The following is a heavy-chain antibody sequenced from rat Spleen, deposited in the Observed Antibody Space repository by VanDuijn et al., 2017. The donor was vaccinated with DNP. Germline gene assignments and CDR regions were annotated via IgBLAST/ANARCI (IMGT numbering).Heavy chain of an antibody. J-gene: IGHJ3*01. CDR1: GLTFSNYA. Sequence: EVQLVESGGGLVQPGRSLKLSCAASGLTFSNYAMAWVRQAPTKGLEWVASITNSGSDTKYRDSVQGRFTVSRDNARSTLYLQMNSLRSEDTATYYCTELPSYYEAWFAYWGHGALVTVSS. D-gene: IGHD1-1*01. CDR3: TELPSYYEAWFAY. CDR2: ITNSGSDT. V-gene: IGHV5S23*01.